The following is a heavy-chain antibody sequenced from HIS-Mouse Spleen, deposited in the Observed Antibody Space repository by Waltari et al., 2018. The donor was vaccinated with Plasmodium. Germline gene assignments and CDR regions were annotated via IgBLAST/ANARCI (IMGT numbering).Heavy chain of an antibody. Sequence: QVQLQQWGAGLLKPSETLSLTCAVYGGSFSGYYWSWIRQPPGKGLEWIGENNHSGSTNHNPALKSRVTISVDTAKNQFSLKLSSVTAADTAVYYCARGLRGHYWYFDLWGRGTLVTVSS. CDR2: NNHSGST. V-gene: IGHV4-34*01. CDR3: ARGLRGHYWYFDL. D-gene: IGHD3-10*01. CDR1: GGSFSGYY. J-gene: IGHJ2*01.